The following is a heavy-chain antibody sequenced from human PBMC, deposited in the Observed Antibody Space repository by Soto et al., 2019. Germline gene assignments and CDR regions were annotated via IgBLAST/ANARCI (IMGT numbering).Heavy chain of an antibody. D-gene: IGHD3-9*01. Sequence: QVQLQESGPGLVKPSQTLSLTCTVSGGSISSGDYYWSWIRQPPGKGLEWIGYIYYSGSTYYNPSIKSRVTISVDTSKNQFSLKLSSVTAADTAVYYCARDHYDILTGYSTPLGYWGQGTLVTVSS. CDR1: GGSISSGDYY. V-gene: IGHV4-30-4*01. CDR3: ARDHYDILTGYSTPLGY. J-gene: IGHJ4*02. CDR2: IYYSGST.